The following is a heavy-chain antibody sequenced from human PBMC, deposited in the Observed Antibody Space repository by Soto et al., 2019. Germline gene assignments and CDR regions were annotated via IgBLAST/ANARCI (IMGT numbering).Heavy chain of an antibody. CDR2: IYHSGST. CDR3: ASVPDR. D-gene: IGHD2-2*01. V-gene: IGHV4-30-2*01. Sequence: QLQLQESGSGLVKPSQTLSLTCAVSGGSISSGGYSWSWIRQPPGKGLEWIGYIYHSGSTYYNPSVTYRVTTSIDRSTYQFPLKLSSVTAADTALYYCASVPDRWGQGTLVTVSP. J-gene: IGHJ5*02. CDR1: GGSISSGGYS.